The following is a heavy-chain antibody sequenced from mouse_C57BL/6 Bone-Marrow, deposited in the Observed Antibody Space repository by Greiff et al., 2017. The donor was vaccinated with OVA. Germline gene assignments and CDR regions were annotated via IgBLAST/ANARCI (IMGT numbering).Heavy chain of an antibody. J-gene: IGHJ2*01. CDR2: ISYCGSP. V-gene: IGHV3-8*01. Sequence: VKLQESGPGLAKPSQTLSLTCSVTGYSITSDYWNWFLIFPGNKLEYMGYISYCGSPYYNPSLKSRISITLDTSKNQYYLQVNSVTTEDTATYYCARMAPYDNNGEAFDYWGQGTTLTVSS. CDR1: GYSITSDY. CDR3: ARMAPYDNNGEAFDY. D-gene: IGHD2-1*01.